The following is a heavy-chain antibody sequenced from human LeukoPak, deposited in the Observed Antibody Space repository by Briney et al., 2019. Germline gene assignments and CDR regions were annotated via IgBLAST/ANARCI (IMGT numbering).Heavy chain of an antibody. CDR3: ASSPGSSSWYSPEYFQH. Sequence: SETLSLTCTVSGGSISSYYWSWIRQPPGKGLEWIGYIYYSGSTNYNPSLKSRVTISVDTSKNQFSLKLSSVTAADTAVYYCASSPGSSSWYSPEYFQHWGQGTLVTVSS. D-gene: IGHD6-13*01. CDR2: IYYSGST. CDR1: GGSISSYY. V-gene: IGHV4-59*08. J-gene: IGHJ1*01.